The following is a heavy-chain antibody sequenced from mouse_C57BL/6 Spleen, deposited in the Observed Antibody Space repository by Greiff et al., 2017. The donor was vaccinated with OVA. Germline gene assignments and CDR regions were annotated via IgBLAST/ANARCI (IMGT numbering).Heavy chain of an antibody. D-gene: IGHD2-4*01. V-gene: IGHV1-82*01. CDR3: AEDYDDGVVYAMDY. CDR2: IYPGDGDT. J-gene: IGHJ4*01. CDR1: GYAFSSSW. Sequence: VKLQESGPELVKPGASVKISCKASGYAFSSSWMNWVKQRPGKGLEWIGRIYPGDGDTNYNGKFKGKATLTADKSSSTAYMQLSSLTSEDSAVYFCAEDYDDGVVYAMDYWGQGTSVTVSS.